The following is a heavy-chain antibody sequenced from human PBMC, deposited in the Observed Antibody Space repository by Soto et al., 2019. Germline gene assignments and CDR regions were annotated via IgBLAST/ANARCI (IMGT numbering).Heavy chain of an antibody. V-gene: IGHV3-9*01. D-gene: IGHD3-3*01. Sequence: EVQLVESGGGLVQPGRSLRLSCAASGFTFDDYAMHWVRQAPGKGLEWVSGISWNSGSTYYADSVKGRFTISRDNSKNTLYLQMNSLRAEDTAVYYCAKGVNYDFWSGYYTAYYYGMDVWGQGTTVTVSS. CDR3: AKGVNYDFWSGYYTAYYYGMDV. CDR1: GFTFDDYA. CDR2: ISWNSGST. J-gene: IGHJ6*02.